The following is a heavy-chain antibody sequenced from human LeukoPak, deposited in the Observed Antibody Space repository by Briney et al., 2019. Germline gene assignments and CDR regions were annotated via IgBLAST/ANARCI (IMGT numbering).Heavy chain of an antibody. CDR1: GFTFSSYS. J-gene: IGHJ4*02. V-gene: IGHV3-48*01. CDR2: ISTGSSAT. D-gene: IGHD2-15*01. CDR3: ARDAAWPPQVFDF. Sequence: GGSLRLSCAASGFTFSSYSMNWVRQAPGKGLEWVAYISTGSSATYYADSVKGRFTISRDNARNSLYLQMNSLRAEDTAVYYSARDAAWPPQVFDFWGQGTLVAVSA.